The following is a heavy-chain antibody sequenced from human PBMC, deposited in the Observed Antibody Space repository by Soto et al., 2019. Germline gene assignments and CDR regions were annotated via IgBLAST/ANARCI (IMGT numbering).Heavy chain of an antibody. CDR1: GYILTSYW. D-gene: IGHD5-12*01. CDR2: IYPGDSDT. Sequence: PGESLKISCNGSGYILTSYWIGWVRQMPGKGLEWMGIIYPGDSDTRYSPSFQGQVTISADKSISTAYLQWSSLKASDTAMYYSASSTVEMATIYYYYGMDVWGQGTTVTVSS. J-gene: IGHJ6*02. V-gene: IGHV5-51*01. CDR3: ASSTVEMATIYYYYGMDV.